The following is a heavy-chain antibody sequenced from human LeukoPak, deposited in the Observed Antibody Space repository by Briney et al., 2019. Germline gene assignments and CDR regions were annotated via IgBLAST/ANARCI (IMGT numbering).Heavy chain of an antibody. J-gene: IGHJ3*01. D-gene: IGHD3-22*01. CDR2: ISGYNGNT. Sequence: ASVRVSFEASGYTLPSYGSSWVRQAPGQGLEWMGWISGYNGNTNYAQKFQGRVTMTTDTSTSTAYMELRSLRSDDTALYYCARETRYYYDTGRSVFDVWGQGTMVTVSS. CDR1: GYTLPSYG. V-gene: IGHV1-18*01. CDR3: ARETRYYYDTGRSVFDV.